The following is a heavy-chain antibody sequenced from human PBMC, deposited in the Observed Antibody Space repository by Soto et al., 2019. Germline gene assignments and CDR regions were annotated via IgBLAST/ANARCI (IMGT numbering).Heavy chain of an antibody. V-gene: IGHV3-23*01. D-gene: IGHD2-15*01. CDR2: ISGSGGSI. J-gene: IGHJ6*03. CDR1: GFTFSSSA. Sequence: PGGSLRLSCAASGFTFSSSAMSWVRQAPGKGLEWVSAISGSGGSIYYADSVKGRFTISRDNSKNTLYLQMNSLRAEDTAVYYCAKGSDYYYYYMDVWGKGTTVTVSS. CDR3: AKGSDYYYYYMDV.